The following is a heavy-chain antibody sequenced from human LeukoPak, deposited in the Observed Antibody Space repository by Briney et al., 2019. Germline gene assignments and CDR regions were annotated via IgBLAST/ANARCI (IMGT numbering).Heavy chain of an antibody. Sequence: RASVKVSCKASGFTFSNSAIHWVRQARGQRLEWIGWIVVGSGDTEYAQKFQGRVSITRDMSTSTDHMELSSLISEDTAAYFCAAGDRGSHTLDYWGQGSLVTVSS. CDR3: AAGDRGSHTLDY. D-gene: IGHD1-26*01. CDR2: IVVGSGDT. CDR1: GFTFSNSA. V-gene: IGHV1-58*02. J-gene: IGHJ4*02.